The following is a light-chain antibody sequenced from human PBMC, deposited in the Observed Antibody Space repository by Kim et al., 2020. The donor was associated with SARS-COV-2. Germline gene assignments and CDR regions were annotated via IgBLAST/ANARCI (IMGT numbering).Light chain of an antibody. CDR1: QSLLHSDGKIS. CDR3: MQGLQSLYS. Sequence: LVMTQTPLSLSVTPGQPASISCKSSQSLLHSDGKISLYWYLQKPGQPPQLLIYEVSKRFSGVPERFSGSGSGTDFTLKISRVEAEDVGLYYCMQGLQSLYSFGQGTKLEIK. V-gene: IGKV2D-29*01. CDR2: EVS. J-gene: IGKJ2*03.